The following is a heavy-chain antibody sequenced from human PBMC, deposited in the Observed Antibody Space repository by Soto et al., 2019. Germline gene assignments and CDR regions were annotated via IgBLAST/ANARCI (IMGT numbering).Heavy chain of an antibody. CDR3: ARLVGPMHRYCSGGSCYEDGRSFYNWFEP. Sequence: PGESLKISCKGSGYSFTSYWISWVRQMPGKGLEWMGRIDPSDSYTNYSPSFQGHVTISADKSISTAYPQWSSLKASDTAMYYCARLVGPMHRYCSGGSCYEDGRSFYNWFEPWGQGALVNVSS. V-gene: IGHV5-10-1*01. J-gene: IGHJ5*02. CDR1: GYSFTSYW. CDR2: IDPSDSYT. D-gene: IGHD2-15*01.